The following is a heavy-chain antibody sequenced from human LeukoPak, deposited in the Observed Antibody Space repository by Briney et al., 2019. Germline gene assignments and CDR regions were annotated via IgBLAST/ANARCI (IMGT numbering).Heavy chain of an antibody. V-gene: IGHV3-74*01. J-gene: IGHJ4*02. CDR1: GFTFSTNW. Sequence: GGSLRLSCAASGFTFSTNWMHWVRHAPGKGLVWVSRINGDGSRTNYADSVEGRFTISRDNAKNTVYLQMNSLRAEDTAVYYCARGATYAYYFDYWGQGILVTVSS. D-gene: IGHD4-17*01. CDR3: ARGATYAYYFDY. CDR2: INGDGSRT.